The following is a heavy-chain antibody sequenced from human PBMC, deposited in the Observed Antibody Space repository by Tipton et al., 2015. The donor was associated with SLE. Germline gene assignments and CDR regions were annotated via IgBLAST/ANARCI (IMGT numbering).Heavy chain of an antibody. V-gene: IGHV4-59*01. CDR3: ARDQSNDSYYYYYMDV. D-gene: IGHD1-1*01. CDR1: GGSISRYY. Sequence: TLSLTCSVSGGSISRYYCSWIRQPPGKGLEWIGYIYYSGSTNYNPSLKSRVTISVDTSKNQFSLKLSSVTAADTAVYYCARDQSNDSYYYYYMDVWGKGTTVTVSS. CDR2: IYYSGST. J-gene: IGHJ6*03.